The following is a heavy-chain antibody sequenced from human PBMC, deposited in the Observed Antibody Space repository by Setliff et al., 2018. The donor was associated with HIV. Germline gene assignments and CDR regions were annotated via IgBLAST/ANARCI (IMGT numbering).Heavy chain of an antibody. CDR3: AKRATATAPFDY. V-gene: IGHV3-30*02. D-gene: IGHD2-15*01. CDR1: GFTFSAYA. J-gene: IGHJ4*02. Sequence: GGSLRLSCSASGFTFSAYAMAWVRQAPGKGLEWVAFIPSDGSYKYYADSVKGRFTISRDNARTTMYLQMNSLRAEDTAVYYCAKRATATAPFDYWGQGTLVTVSS. CDR2: IPSDGSYK.